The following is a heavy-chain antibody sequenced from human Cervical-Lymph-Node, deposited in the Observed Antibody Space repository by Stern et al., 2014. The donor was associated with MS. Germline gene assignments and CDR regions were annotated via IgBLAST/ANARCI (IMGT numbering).Heavy chain of an antibody. CDR2: IYYRGTT. D-gene: IGHD1-14*01. V-gene: IGHV4-59*11. CDR1: GASITSHF. CDR3: ARATGL. Sequence: QVQLQESGPGLLRPSETLSLTCNVSGASITSHFWSWIRQPPGKGLEWIGYIYYRGTTNYNASLQGKVAITIKLPKTQVCTSLSSVAAADTAVYYCARATGLWGQGILVTVSS. J-gene: IGHJ1*01.